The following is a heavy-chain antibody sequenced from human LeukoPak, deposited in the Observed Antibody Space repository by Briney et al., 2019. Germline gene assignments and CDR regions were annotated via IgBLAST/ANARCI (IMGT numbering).Heavy chain of an antibody. D-gene: IGHD3-22*01. CDR1: GCTFTSYD. J-gene: IGHJ4*02. CDR2: MNPNSGNT. Sequence: ASVKVSCKASGCTFTSYDINWVRQATGQGLEWMGWMNPNSGNTGYAQKFQGRVTMTRNTSISTAYMELSSLRSEDTAVYYCARGGEGHYYDSSGYGYDYWGQGTLVTVSS. CDR3: ARGGEGHYYDSSGYGYDY. V-gene: IGHV1-8*01.